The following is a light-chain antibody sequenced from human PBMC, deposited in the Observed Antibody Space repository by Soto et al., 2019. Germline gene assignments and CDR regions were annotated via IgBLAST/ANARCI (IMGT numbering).Light chain of an antibody. J-gene: IGKJ1*01. V-gene: IGKV1-39*01. CDR1: QSISTY. CDR2: AAT. Sequence: DIQMTQSPSSLSASVGDRVTITGRASQSISTYLNWYQQKPGKAPRLLIFAATRLQRGVPSRFTGSGSGTDFSLTINSLQPEDFASDYCQQSYSNLMWTFDPGKKEDIK. CDR3: QQSYSNLMWT.